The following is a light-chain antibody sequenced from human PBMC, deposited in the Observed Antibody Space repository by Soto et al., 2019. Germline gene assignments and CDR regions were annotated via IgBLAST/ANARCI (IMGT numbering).Light chain of an antibody. CDR3: SSYTSSSTLV. Sequence: QSALTQPASVSGSPGQSITISCTGTSSDVGGYNYVSWYQQHPGKAPKLMIYEVSNRPSGVSNRFSGSKSGNTASLTISGLQAEDEADYYCSSYTSSSTLVFGEGTKLTV. CDR2: EVS. V-gene: IGLV2-14*01. CDR1: SSDVGGYNY. J-gene: IGLJ2*01.